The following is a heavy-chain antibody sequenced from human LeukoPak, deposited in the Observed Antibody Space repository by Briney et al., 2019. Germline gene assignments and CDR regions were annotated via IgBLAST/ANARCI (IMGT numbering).Heavy chain of an antibody. CDR2: INHSGST. V-gene: IGHV4-34*01. D-gene: IGHD1-26*01. CDR3: ARGPYSGSYQSI. Sequence: SETLSLTCAVYGGSLRGYYWSWIRQPPGKGLEWIGEINHSGSTNYNPSLKGRVTISVDTSKNQFSLRLSSVTAADTAVYYCARGPYSGSYQSIWGQGTLVTVSS. CDR1: GGSLRGYY. J-gene: IGHJ4*02.